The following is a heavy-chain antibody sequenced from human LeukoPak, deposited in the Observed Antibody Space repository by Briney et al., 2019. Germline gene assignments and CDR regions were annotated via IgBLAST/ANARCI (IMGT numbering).Heavy chain of an antibody. CDR3: AIDPNWGTHS. CDR2: IGNNGGGI. Sequence: PGGSLRLSCAASGFTFSTYTMYWVRHPPGRRLEWVSIIGNNGGGIHYADSVRGRFTISRDNSKNALYLQMNSLRVEDTAVYYCAIDPNWGTHSWGQGVLVTVSS. J-gene: IGHJ4*02. V-gene: IGHV3-23*01. CDR1: GFTFSTYT. D-gene: IGHD7-27*01.